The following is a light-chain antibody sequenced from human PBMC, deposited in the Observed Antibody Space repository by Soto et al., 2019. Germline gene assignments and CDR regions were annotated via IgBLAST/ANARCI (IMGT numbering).Light chain of an antibody. J-gene: IGLJ2*01. CDR1: SSDVGGYNF. CDR3: SSYTNSTTLV. Sequence: QSVLTQPASVSGSPGQSITISCTGTSSDVGGYNFVSWYQQHPGKAPKLIIYEVTNRPSGDSNRFSGSKSGNTASLTISGLQADDEADYYCSSYTNSTTLVFGGGTKVTVL. V-gene: IGLV2-14*01. CDR2: EVT.